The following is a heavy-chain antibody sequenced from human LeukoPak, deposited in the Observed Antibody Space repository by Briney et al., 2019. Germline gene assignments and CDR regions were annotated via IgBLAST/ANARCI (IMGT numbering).Heavy chain of an antibody. CDR1: GGSISSYY. CDR3: ARSYYDRNY. V-gene: IGHV4-59*08. CDR2: IYYSGST. Sequence: SETLSLTCTVSGGSISSYYWSWIRQPPGKGLEWIGYIYYSGSTYYNPSLKSRVTISVDTSKNQFSLKLSSVTAADTAVYYCARSYYDRNYWGQGTLVTVSS. J-gene: IGHJ4*02. D-gene: IGHD3-16*01.